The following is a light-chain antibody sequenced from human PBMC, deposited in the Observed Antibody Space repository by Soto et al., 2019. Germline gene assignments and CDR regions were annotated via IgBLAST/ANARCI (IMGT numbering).Light chain of an antibody. CDR2: DAS. Sequence: ILLTQSPSTLALSPGERATLSCRASQSVSDYLAWYQQKPGQAPRLLIYDASTRATGIPATLSGGGSGTDFTLTISSPEPEDFALYYCQQRSTWPTFGQGTKVDIK. J-gene: IGKJ1*01. CDR3: QQRSTWPT. V-gene: IGKV3-11*01. CDR1: QSVSDY.